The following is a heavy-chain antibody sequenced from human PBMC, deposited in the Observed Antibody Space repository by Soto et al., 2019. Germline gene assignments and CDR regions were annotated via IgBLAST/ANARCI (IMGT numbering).Heavy chain of an antibody. CDR3: ARVGRYYGMDV. Sequence: KPSETLSLTCAVYGGSFSGYYWSWIRHPPGKGLEWIGEINHSGSTNYNPSLKSRVTISVDTSKNQFSLKLSSVTAADTAVYYCARVGRYYGMDVWGQGTTVTVSS. CDR2: INHSGST. CDR1: GGSFSGYY. J-gene: IGHJ6*02. V-gene: IGHV4-34*01.